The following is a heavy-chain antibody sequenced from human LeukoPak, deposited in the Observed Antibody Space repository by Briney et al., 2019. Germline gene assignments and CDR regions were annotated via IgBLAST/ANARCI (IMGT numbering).Heavy chain of an antibody. CDR2: INHSGRP. V-gene: IGHV4-34*01. J-gene: IGHJ4*02. D-gene: IGHD1-14*01. Sequence: PSETLSLTCAVYGGSFSGYYWSWIRQPPGKGLEWIGEINHSGRPNYNPSLKSRVTISVDTSKNQFSLKVSTVTAADTAVYYCARGGGRDFDYWGQGTPVTVSS. CDR1: GGSFSGYY. CDR3: ARGGGRDFDY.